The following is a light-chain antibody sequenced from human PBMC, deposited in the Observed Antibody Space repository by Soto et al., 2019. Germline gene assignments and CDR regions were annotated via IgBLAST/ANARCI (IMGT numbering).Light chain of an antibody. CDR2: EVS. V-gene: IGLV2-14*01. J-gene: IGLJ1*01. CDR1: SSDVGGYYY. CDR3: SSYTSTSIPYV. Sequence: QSVLAQPASVSGSPGQSITISCTGTSSDVGGYYYVSWYQHHPGKAPKLMIYEVSYRPSGVSNRFSGSKSGNTASLTISGLQAEDEADYYCSSYTSTSIPYVLGTGTKVTVL.